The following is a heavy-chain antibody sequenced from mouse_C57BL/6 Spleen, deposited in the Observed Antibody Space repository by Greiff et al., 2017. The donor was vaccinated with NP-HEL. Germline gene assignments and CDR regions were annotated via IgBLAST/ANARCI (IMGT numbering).Heavy chain of an antibody. J-gene: IGHJ2*01. V-gene: IGHV1-82*01. CDR3: ARSGGVELGDY. D-gene: IGHD4-1*01. CDR2: IYPGDGDT. CDR1: GYAFSSSW. Sequence: VQLQQSGPELVKPGASVKISCKASGYAFSSSWMNWVKQRPGKGLEWIGRIYPGDGDTNYNGKFKGKATLTAGKSSSTAYMQLSSLTSEDSAVYFCARSGGVELGDYWGQGTTLTVSS.